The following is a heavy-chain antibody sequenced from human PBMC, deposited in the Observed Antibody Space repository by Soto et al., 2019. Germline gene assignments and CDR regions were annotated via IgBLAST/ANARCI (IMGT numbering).Heavy chain of an antibody. D-gene: IGHD5-18*01. CDR3: AKVARGHRYSYGYPKTYYYYMDV. Sequence: GGSLRLSCAASGFTFSSYAMSWVRQAPGKGLEWVSAISGSGGSTYYADSVKGRFTIPRDNSKNTLYLQMNSLRAEDTAVYYCAKVARGHRYSYGYPKTYYYYMDVWGKGTTVTVSS. V-gene: IGHV3-23*01. CDR2: ISGSGGST. J-gene: IGHJ6*03. CDR1: GFTFSSYA.